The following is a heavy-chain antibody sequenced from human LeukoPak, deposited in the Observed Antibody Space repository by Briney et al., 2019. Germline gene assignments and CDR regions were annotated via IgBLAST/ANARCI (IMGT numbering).Heavy chain of an antibody. D-gene: IGHD2-2*01. CDR1: GFTVSNNY. CDR2: ISSSISYI. Sequence: GGSLRLSCAASGFTVSNNYMNWVRQAPGKGLEWVSSISSSISYIYYADSVKGRFTISRDNAKNSLYLQMNSLRAEDTAVYYCARVGYCSSTSCYLRISDAFDIWGQGTMVSVSS. V-gene: IGHV3-21*01. CDR3: ARVGYCSSTSCYLRISDAFDI. J-gene: IGHJ3*02.